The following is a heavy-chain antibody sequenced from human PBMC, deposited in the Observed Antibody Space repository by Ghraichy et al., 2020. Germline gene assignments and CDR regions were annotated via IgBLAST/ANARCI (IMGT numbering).Heavy chain of an antibody. J-gene: IGHJ3*02. Sequence: GGSLRLSCAASGFTFSSYSMNWVRQAPGKGLEWVSSISSSSSYIYYADSVKGRFTISRDNAKNSLYLQMNSLRAEDTAVYYCARGLLRFFGGDIWGQGTMVTVSS. V-gene: IGHV3-21*01. CDR2: ISSSSSYI. CDR3: ARGLLRFFGGDI. CDR1: GFTFSSYS. D-gene: IGHD3-3*01.